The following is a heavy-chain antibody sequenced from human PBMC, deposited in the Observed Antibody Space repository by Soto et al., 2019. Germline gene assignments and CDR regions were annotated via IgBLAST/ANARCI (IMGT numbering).Heavy chain of an antibody. Sequence: PSETLSLTCAGYGGSFSGYYWSWIRQPPGKGLEWIGEINHSGSTNYNPPLKSRVTISVDTSKNQFSLKLSSVTAADTAVYYCARGHRQYDFWSGHMGDWFDPWGQGTLVTVSS. J-gene: IGHJ5*02. V-gene: IGHV4-34*01. D-gene: IGHD3-3*01. CDR2: INHSGST. CDR1: GGSFSGYY. CDR3: ARGHRQYDFWSGHMGDWFDP.